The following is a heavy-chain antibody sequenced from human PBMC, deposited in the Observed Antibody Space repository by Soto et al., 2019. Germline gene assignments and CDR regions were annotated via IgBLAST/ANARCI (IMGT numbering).Heavy chain of an antibody. CDR3: ARRTANPYWYFDL. V-gene: IGHV5-51*01. CDR1: GYSFINDW. CDR2: IYLGDSDT. Sequence: EVQLVQSGAEVKKPGESLKISCRGSGYSFINDWIGLVRQMPGKGLEWMGIIYLGDSDTRYSPSFQGQVTISADKSITTAYMQWNRLKASATAIYYCARRTANPYWYFDLWGRGTLVTVSS. J-gene: IGHJ2*01. D-gene: IGHD2-21*02.